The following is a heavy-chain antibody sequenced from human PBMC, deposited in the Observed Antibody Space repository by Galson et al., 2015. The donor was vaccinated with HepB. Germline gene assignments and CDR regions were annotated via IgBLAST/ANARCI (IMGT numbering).Heavy chain of an antibody. V-gene: IGHV1-8*01. J-gene: IGHJ6*03. CDR3: ARAGGDYGYYYMDV. D-gene: IGHD4-17*01. CDR1: GYTFTSYD. Sequence: SVKVSCKASGYTFTSYDINWVRQATGQGLEWMGWMNPNSGNTGYAQKFQGRVTMTRNTSISTAYMELSSLRSEDTAVYYCARAGGDYGYYYMDVWGKGTTVTVSS. CDR2: MNPNSGNT.